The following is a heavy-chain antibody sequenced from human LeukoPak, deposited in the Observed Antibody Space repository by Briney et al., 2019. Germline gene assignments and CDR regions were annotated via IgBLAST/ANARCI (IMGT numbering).Heavy chain of an antibody. V-gene: IGHV3-15*01. Sequence: PGGSLRLSCVASGFTFSSRDWMTWVRQAPGKGLEWVGRIKSKTDGGTTDYAAPVKGRFTISRDDSKNTLYLQMNSLNTEDTAVYYCTTDRSRYKSIYYGRFDYWGQGTLVTVSS. CDR2: IKSKTDGGTT. CDR1: GFTFSSRDW. CDR3: TTDRSRYKSIYYGRFDY. J-gene: IGHJ4*02. D-gene: IGHD1-14*01.